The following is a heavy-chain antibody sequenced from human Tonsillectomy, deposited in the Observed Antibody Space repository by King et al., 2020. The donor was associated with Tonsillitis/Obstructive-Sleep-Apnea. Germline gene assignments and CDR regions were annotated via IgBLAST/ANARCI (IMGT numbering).Heavy chain of an antibody. CDR3: ARHVGVLRYFDWPL. Sequence: EVQLVQSGAEVKKPGESLRISCKGSGNSFTNYWISLVRHMPGQGLALMGRIDPSDFYTIYSPSFQGHVPISADTSVNTSYLQWNSLKASDTAMYFCARHVGVLRYFDWPLWGPGTLVTVSS. J-gene: IGHJ4*02. CDR2: IDPSDFYT. D-gene: IGHD3-9*01. V-gene: IGHV5-10-1*01. CDR1: GNSFTNYW.